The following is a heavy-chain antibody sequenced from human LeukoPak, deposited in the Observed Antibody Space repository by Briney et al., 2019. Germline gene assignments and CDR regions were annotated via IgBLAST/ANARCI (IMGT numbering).Heavy chain of an antibody. CDR1: GGSISSYY. J-gene: IGHJ4*02. V-gene: IGHV4-59*01. CDR3: ARETCSGGSCYAGY. D-gene: IGHD2-15*01. Sequence: AETLSLTCTVSGGSISSYYWSWIRQPPGKGLEWIGYIYYSGSTNYNPSLKSRVTISVDTSKNQFSLKLIAVTAADTAVYYCARETCSGGSCYAGYWGQGTLVTVSS. CDR2: IYYSGST.